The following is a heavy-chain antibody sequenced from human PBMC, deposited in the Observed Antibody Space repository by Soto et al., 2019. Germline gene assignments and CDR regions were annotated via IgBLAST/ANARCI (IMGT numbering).Heavy chain of an antibody. CDR2: IHYSGST. D-gene: IGHD2-2*01. J-gene: IGHJ6*02. V-gene: IGHV4-59*01. CDR1: GGSISSYY. CDR3: ARARYQLLHPYYYGMDV. Sequence: PSETLSLTCTVSGGSISSYYWSWIRQPPGKGLEWIGYIHYSGSTNYNPSLKSRVTISVDTSRNQVSLKLSSVTAADSAVYFCARARYQLLHPYYYGMDVWGQGTTVTVSS.